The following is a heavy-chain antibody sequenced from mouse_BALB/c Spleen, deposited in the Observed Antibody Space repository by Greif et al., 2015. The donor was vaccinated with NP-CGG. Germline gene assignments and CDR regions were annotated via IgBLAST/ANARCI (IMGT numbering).Heavy chain of an antibody. CDR1: GDSITSGY. CDR2: IXXSGST. CDR3: ARYNYWYFDV. J-gene: IGHJ1*01. Sequence: EVQVVESGPSLVKPSQTLSLTCSVTGDSITSGYWNWIRKFPGNKLEYMGYIXXSGSTYYNPSLKSRISITRDTSKNXYYLQLNSVTTEDTATYYCARYNYWYFDVWGAGTTVTVSS. V-gene: IGHV3-8*02.